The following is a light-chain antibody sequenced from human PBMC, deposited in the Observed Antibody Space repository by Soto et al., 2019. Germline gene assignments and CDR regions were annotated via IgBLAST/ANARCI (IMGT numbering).Light chain of an antibody. CDR2: DAS. CDR1: QSVSSY. CDR3: QQRSNWPRT. Sequence: EIVLTHSPATLSLSPGERATLSCRASQSVSSYLAWYQQKPGQAPRLLIYDASNRATGIPARFSGSGSGRDVSLTTSGLVPEDFAVYYCQQRSNWPRTFGQGTKVDIK. V-gene: IGKV3-11*02. J-gene: IGKJ1*01.